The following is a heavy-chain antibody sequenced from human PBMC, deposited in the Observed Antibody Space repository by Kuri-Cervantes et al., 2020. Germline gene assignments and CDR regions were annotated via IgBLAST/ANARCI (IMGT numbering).Heavy chain of an antibody. J-gene: IGHJ4*02. CDR2: ISYDGSNK. V-gene: IGHV3-30-3*01. Sequence: GESLKISCAASGFTFSSYAMHWVRQAPGKGLEWVAVISYDGSNKYYADSVKGRFTISRDNSKNTLYLQMNSLRAEDTAVYFCGPLTGYSLGDFCGQGTLVTVSS. CDR1: GFTFSSYA. D-gene: IGHD3-9*01. CDR3: GPLTGYSLGDF.